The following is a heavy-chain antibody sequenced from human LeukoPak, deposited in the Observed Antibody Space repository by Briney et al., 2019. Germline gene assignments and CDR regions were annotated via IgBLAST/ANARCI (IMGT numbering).Heavy chain of an antibody. V-gene: IGHV3-53*01. CDR1: GFTVNHIY. J-gene: IGHJ5*02. CDR3: ARVPVLFWSGAYDL. CDR2: IYSAGAT. Sequence: GGSLRLSCVASGFTVNHIYMNWVRQAPGKGLEWVSAIYSAGATNYADSVRGRFTISRDISKNTLYLQMNSLRAEDTAVYYCARVPVLFWSGAYDLWGQGTLVTASS. D-gene: IGHD3-3*01.